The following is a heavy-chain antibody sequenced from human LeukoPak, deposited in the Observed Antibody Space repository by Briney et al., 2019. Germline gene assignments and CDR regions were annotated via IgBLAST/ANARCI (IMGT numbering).Heavy chain of an antibody. V-gene: IGHV3-48*04. J-gene: IGHJ3*02. CDR3: ARDLRGSHRAPHAFDI. CDR2: INSSSSTI. CDR1: GFTFSSCS. D-gene: IGHD1-14*01. Sequence: GGSLRLSCVASGFTFSSCSMNWVRQAPGKGLEWISYINSSSSTIYYADSVKGRFTVSRDNAKNSLYLQMNSLRAEDTAVYYCARDLRGSHRAPHAFDIWGQGTMVTVSS.